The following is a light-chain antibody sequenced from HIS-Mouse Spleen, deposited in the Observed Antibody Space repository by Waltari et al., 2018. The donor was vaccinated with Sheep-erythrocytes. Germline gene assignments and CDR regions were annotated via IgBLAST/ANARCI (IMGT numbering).Light chain of an antibody. V-gene: IGLV2-11*01. CDR3: CSYAGSYNHV. Sequence: QSALTQPRSVSGSPGQSVTISCTGTSSDVGGYNYVSWYQQHPGKAPKLMIYDVSKRPSGVSDRFSRSKSGNTASLTISVLQAEDEADYYCCSYAGSYNHVFATGTKVTVL. CDR1: SSDVGGYNY. CDR2: DVS. J-gene: IGLJ1*01.